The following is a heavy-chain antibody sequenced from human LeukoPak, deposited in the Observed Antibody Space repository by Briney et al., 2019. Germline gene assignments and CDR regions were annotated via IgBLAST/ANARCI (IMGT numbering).Heavy chain of an antibody. V-gene: IGHV1-18*01. Sequence: ASVKVSCKASGYTFTSFGISWVRQAPGQGLEWMGWISAYRANTNYAQKLQGRVTMTTDTSTSTAYMELRSLRSDDTAVYYCASQTPSFNWFDPWGQGTLVTVSS. D-gene: IGHD3-16*02. CDR3: ASQTPSFNWFDP. CDR1: GYTFTSFG. CDR2: ISAYRANT. J-gene: IGHJ5*02.